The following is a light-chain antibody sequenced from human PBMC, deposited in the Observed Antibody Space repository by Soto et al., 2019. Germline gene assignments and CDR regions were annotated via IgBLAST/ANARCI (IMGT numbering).Light chain of an antibody. CDR3: FSYAGSSTFENVV. V-gene: IGLV2-23*03. CDR1: SSDVGSYNL. Sequence: QSALTQPASVSGSPGQSITISCTGTSSDVGSYNLVSWYQQHPGKAPKLMIYEGSKRPSGVSNRFSGSKSGNTASLTISGLQAEDEADYYCFSYAGSSTFENVVFGGGTKVTVL. J-gene: IGLJ2*01. CDR2: EGS.